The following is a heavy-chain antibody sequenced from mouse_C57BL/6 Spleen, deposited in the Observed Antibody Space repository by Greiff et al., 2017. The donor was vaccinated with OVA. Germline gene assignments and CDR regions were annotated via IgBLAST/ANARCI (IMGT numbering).Heavy chain of an antibody. D-gene: IGHD1-1*01. CDR1: GYTFSSSC. Sequence: QVQLQQSGPELVKPGASVKLSCKASGYTFSSSCMNWVKQRPGKGLEWIGRIYAGDGDTNYKGKFKGKATLTADKSSSTAYMQLSSLTSEDSAVYFCARDYGSIYWLAYWGQGTMVTVSA. V-gene: IGHV1-82*01. CDR3: ARDYGSIYWLAY. CDR2: IYAGDGDT. J-gene: IGHJ3*01.